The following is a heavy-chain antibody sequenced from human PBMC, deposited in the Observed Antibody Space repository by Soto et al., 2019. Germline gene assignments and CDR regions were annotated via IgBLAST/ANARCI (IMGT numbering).Heavy chain of an antibody. D-gene: IGHD2-21*02. V-gene: IGHV3-9*01. J-gene: IGHJ4*02. CDR3: AKGRNIVAVVTPFDG. Sequence: EVQLVESGGGLVQPGRSLRLSCVASGFTFGDYAMHWVRQAPGKGLEWVAGISWNTDNIGYADSVKGRFTISRDNAGHALYLQMNSLRHEDTAVYYCAKGRNIVAVVTPFDGWRQGDLVTVSS. CDR1: GFTFGDYA. CDR2: ISWNTDNI.